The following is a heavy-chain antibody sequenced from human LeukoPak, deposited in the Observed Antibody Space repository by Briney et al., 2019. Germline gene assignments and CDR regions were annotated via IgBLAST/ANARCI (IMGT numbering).Heavy chain of an antibody. V-gene: IGHV1-2*02. CDR1: GYTFTGYY. D-gene: IGHD5-12*01. CDR3: AKGGGYDPPRVDY. J-gene: IGHJ4*02. Sequence: ASVKVSCKASGYTFTGYYMHWVRQAPGQGLEWMGWLSPNSGGTNYAQKFQGRVTMTRDTSISTAYMELSRLRSDDTAVYYCAKGGGYDPPRVDYWGQGTLVTVSS. CDR2: LSPNSGGT.